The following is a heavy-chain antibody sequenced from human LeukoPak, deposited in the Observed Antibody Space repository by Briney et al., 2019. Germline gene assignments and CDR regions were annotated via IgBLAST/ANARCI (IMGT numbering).Heavy chain of an antibody. CDR1: GGSISRYY. J-gene: IGHJ3*02. D-gene: IGHD1-26*01. CDR2: IHSSGST. CDR3: ARKMWDYAFDI. V-gene: IGHV4-4*07. Sequence: PSETLSLTCTVSGGSISRYYWSWIRQPAGKGLEWIGRIHSSGSTNYNPSLKSRVTISVDKSKNQFSLKLSSVTAADTAVHYCARKMWDYAFDIWGQGTMVTVSS.